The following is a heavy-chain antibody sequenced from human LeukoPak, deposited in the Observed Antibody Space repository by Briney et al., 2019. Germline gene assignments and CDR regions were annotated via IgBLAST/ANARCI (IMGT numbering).Heavy chain of an antibody. V-gene: IGHV3-30-3*01. CDR1: GFTFSTYP. Sequence: PGGSLRLSCAASGFTFSTYPIHWVRQAPGKGLEWVALISYDGSNKYYADSVKGRFTISRDNSKNTLYLQMNSLRAEDTAVYYCARALHDYAVSGYWGQGTLVTVSS. CDR2: ISYDGSNK. J-gene: IGHJ4*02. D-gene: IGHD4-17*01. CDR3: ARALHDYAVSGY.